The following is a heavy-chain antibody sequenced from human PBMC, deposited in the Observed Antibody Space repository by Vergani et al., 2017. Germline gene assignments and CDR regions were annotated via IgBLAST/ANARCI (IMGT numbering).Heavy chain of an antibody. J-gene: IGHJ6*02. Sequence: QVQLVQSGAEVKKPGASVKVSCKASGYTFTSYGISWVRQAPGQGLEWMGWISAYNGNTNYAQKLQGRVTMTTDTSTSTAYMELRSLRSDDTAVYYCARELDCGGDCYSGYYYYYGMDVWGQGTTVTVSS. V-gene: IGHV1-18*04. CDR2: ISAYNGNT. CDR3: ARELDCGGDCYSGYYYYYGMDV. D-gene: IGHD2-21*02. CDR1: GYTFTSYG.